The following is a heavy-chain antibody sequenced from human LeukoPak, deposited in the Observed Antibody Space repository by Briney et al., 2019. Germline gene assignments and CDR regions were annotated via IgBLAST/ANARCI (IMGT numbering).Heavy chain of an antibody. V-gene: IGHV4-61*02. J-gene: IGHJ3*01. CDR1: GGSINSGNYY. Sequence: SETLSLTCTVSGGSINSGNYYWNWIRQPAGKGLEWIGRIYSSGSTNYNPSLKSRVTISRDTSKNQFPLKLNSVTAADTALYYCARDSSLDAFDVWGQGTMVTVSS. CDR3: ARDSSLDAFDV. CDR2: IYSSGST.